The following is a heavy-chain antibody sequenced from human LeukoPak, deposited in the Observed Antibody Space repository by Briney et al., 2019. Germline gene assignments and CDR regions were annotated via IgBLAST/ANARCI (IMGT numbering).Heavy chain of an antibody. V-gene: IGHV3-48*04. CDR3: ARAYSSRWYPFDY. CDR1: GFTLSSYS. Sequence: GGSLRLSCAASGFTLSSYSVNWVREAPGKGLEGVSYISSSSSTIYYADSVKGRFTISRDNAKNSLYLQMNSLRAEDTAVYYCARAYSSRWYPFDYWGQGTLVTVSS. J-gene: IGHJ4*02. D-gene: IGHD6-19*01. CDR2: ISSSSSTI.